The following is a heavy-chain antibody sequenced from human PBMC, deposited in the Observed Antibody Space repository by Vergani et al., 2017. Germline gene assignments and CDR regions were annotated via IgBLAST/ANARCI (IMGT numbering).Heavy chain of an antibody. J-gene: IGHJ4*02. V-gene: IGHV4-34*01. CDR3: AIGPSGGPFDY. CDR2: INHSGST. Sequence: QVQLQQWGAGLLKPSETLSLTCAVYGGSFSGYYWSWIRQPPGKGLEWIGEINHSGSTNYNPSLKSRVTISVDTSKNQFSLKLSSVTAADTAVYYCAIGPSGGPFDYWGQGTLVTVSS. D-gene: IGHD3-10*01. CDR1: GGSFSGYY.